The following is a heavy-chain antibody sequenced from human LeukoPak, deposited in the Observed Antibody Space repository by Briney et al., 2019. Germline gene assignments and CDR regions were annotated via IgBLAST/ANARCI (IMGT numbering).Heavy chain of an antibody. CDR1: GGSISSYY. CDR2: IYYSGST. Sequence: SETLSLTCTVSGGSISSYYWSWIRQPPGKGLEWIGYIYYSGSTNYNPSLKSRVTISVDTSKNQFSLKLSSVTAADTAVYYCARESNLFGVADDAFDIWGRGTMVTVSS. D-gene: IGHD3-3*01. V-gene: IGHV4-59*01. J-gene: IGHJ3*02. CDR3: ARESNLFGVADDAFDI.